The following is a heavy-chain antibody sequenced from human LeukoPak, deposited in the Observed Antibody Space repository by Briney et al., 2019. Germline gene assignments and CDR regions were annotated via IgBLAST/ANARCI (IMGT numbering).Heavy chain of an antibody. V-gene: IGHV4-59*01. CDR2: IYYSGST. Sequence: SETLSLTCTVSGGSISSYYWSWIRQPPGKGLEGIGYIYYSGSTNYNPSLKSRVTISVDTSKNQFSLKLSSVTAADTAVYYCARVSSGSTEFDYWGQGTLVTVSS. D-gene: IGHD3-22*01. CDR3: ARVSSGSTEFDY. J-gene: IGHJ4*02. CDR1: GGSISSYY.